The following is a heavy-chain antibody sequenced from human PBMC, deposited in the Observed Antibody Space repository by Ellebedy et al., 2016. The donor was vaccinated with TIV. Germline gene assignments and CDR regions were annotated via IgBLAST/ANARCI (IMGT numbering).Heavy chain of an antibody. V-gene: IGHV4-34*01. CDR1: GGSFSGYY. CDR2: INHSGST. D-gene: IGHD3-9*01. J-gene: IGHJ5*02. CDR3: ARGHEVRYFDWFED. Sequence: MPGGSLRLSCAVHGGSFSGYYWSWIRQPPGKGLEWIGEINHSGSTNYNASLKGRVTISVDTSKNQFSLKLSSVTAADTAVYYCARGHEVRYFDWFEDWGQGTLVTVSS.